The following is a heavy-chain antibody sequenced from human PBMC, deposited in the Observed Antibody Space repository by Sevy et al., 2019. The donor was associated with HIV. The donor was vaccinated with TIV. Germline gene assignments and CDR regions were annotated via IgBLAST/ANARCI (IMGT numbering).Heavy chain of an antibody. CDR1: GFTFTDYA. D-gene: IGHD5-18*01. J-gene: IGHJ6*02. CDR2: ITGSGDRT. V-gene: IGHV3-23*01. CDR3: AGLPGGYSFGYYYYYYYGMDV. Sequence: GGSLRLSCAATGFTFTDYAMTWVRQAPGMGLEWVSTITGSGDRTYYADSVKGRFIISRDNSKNTLYLQLNSLRAEETAVYFCAGLPGGYSFGYYYYYYYGMDVWGQGTTVTVSS.